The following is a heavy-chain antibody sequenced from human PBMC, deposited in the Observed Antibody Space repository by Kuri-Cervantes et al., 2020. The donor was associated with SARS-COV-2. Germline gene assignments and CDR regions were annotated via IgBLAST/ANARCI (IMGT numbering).Heavy chain of an antibody. Sequence: SETLSLTCTVSGGSISSYYWSWIRQPPGKGLEWIGYIYYSGSTNYNPSLKSRVTISVDTSKNQFSLKLSSVTAADTAVYYCAREGVDFWSGYRFDYWGQGTLVTVSS. CDR3: AREGVDFWSGYRFDY. D-gene: IGHD3-3*01. CDR1: GGSISSYY. J-gene: IGHJ4*02. V-gene: IGHV4-59*01. CDR2: IYYSGST.